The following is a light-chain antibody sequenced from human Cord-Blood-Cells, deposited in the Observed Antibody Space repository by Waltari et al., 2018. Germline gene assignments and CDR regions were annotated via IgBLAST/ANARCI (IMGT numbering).Light chain of an antibody. CDR3: CSYAGSSTYV. Sequence: QSALTQPASVSGSPGQSINISCTGTNSDVGSYNLVSWYQQHPGKAPKLMIYEGSKRPSGVSNRFSGSKSGNTASLTISGLQAEDEADYYCCSYAGSSTYVFGTGTKVTVL. CDR2: EGS. J-gene: IGLJ1*01. CDR1: NSDVGSYNL. V-gene: IGLV2-23*01.